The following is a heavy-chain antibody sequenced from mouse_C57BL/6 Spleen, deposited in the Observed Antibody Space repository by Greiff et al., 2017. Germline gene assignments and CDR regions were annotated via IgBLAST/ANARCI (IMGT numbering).Heavy chain of an antibody. Sequence: VQLKESGPGLVKPSQSLSLTCSVTGYSITSGYYWNWIRQFPGNKLEWMGYISYDGSNNYNPSLKNRISITRDTSKNQFFLKLNSVTTEDTATYYCARDYGNNWYFDVWGTGTTVTVSS. CDR1: GYSITSGYY. CDR3: ARDYGNNWYFDV. D-gene: IGHD2-1*01. J-gene: IGHJ1*03. V-gene: IGHV3-6*01. CDR2: ISYDGSN.